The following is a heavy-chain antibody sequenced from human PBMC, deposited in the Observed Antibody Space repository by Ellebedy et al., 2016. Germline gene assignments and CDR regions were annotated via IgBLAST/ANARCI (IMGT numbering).Heavy chain of an antibody. V-gene: IGHV3-15*01. D-gene: IGHD1-20*01. CDR3: MRITADY. CDR1: GFTFSNAW. J-gene: IGHJ4*02. Sequence: GGSLRLSXAASGFTFSNAWMTWVRQAPGKGLEWVGRIRSIPNGGTTDYAAPVKGRFTISRDDSKKAVYLQMISLRTEDTGLYYCMRITADYWGQGTPVTVSS. CDR2: IRSIPNGGTT.